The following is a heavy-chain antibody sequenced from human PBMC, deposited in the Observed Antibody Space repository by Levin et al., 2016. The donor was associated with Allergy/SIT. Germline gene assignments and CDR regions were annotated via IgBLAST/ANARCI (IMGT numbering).Heavy chain of an antibody. V-gene: IGHV3-7*01. D-gene: IGHD6-25*01. Sequence: GGPLRLSCAASGFTFSTYWMSWVRQAPGKGLEWVGNINEDGSEKNYLDSVKGRFTISRDNADNLLFVELSGLRVDDTAVYYCVRVGPYRSSAQYAMDVWGQGTTITVS. J-gene: IGHJ6*02. CDR2: INEDGSEK. CDR3: VRVGPYRSSAQYAMDV. CDR1: GFTFSTYW.